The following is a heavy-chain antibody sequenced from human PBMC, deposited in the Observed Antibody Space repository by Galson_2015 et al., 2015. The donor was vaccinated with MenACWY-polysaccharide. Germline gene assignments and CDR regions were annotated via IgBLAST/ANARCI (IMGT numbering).Heavy chain of an antibody. V-gene: IGHV3-21*01. CDR1: GFSFSDYN. CDR3: ARDTGGSDY. CDR2: ISSSASYI. J-gene: IGHJ4*02. Sequence: SLRLSCAASGFSFSDYNMNWVRQAPGKGLEWVSIISSSASYIYYADSVKGRFTISRDNAKNSLYLQMNSLRAEDTAIYYCARDTGGSDYWGQGTLLTVSS. D-gene: IGHD3-16*01.